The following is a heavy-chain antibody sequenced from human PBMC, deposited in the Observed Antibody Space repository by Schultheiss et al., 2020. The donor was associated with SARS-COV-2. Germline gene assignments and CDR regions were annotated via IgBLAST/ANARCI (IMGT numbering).Heavy chain of an antibody. J-gene: IGHJ5*02. D-gene: IGHD3-9*01. CDR2: IYHSGST. CDR3: ARGNYDILTGYYPNWFDP. Sequence: SETLSLTCTVSGGSISSGGYYWSWIRQHPGKGLEWIGEIYHSGSTNYNPSLKSRVTISVDTSKNQFSLKLSSVTAADTAVYYCARGNYDILTGYYPNWFDPWGQGTLVTVSS. V-gene: IGHV4-39*07. CDR1: GGSISSGGYY.